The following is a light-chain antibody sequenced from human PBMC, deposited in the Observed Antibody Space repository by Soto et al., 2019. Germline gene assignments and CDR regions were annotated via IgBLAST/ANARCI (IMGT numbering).Light chain of an antibody. CDR1: SSDVGGYDF. V-gene: IGLV2-11*01. CDR3: SSYAGSYILGV. CDR2: DVT. J-gene: IGLJ3*02. Sequence: QSALTQPRSVSGSPGQSVTLSCTGTSSDVGGYDFVSWYQQHPGKAPKLLIYDVTKRPSGVPDRFSGSKSGNSASLTISGLQGEDEADYYGSSYAGSYILGVFGGGTKLTVL.